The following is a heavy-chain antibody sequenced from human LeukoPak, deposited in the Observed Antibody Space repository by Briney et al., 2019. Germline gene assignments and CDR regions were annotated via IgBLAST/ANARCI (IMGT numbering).Heavy chain of an antibody. J-gene: IGHJ6*02. V-gene: IGHV3-21*01. CDR3: ARRPTTNSEYYFYHAMDV. Sequence: GGSLRLSCVASGFSFSTYAMNWVRQAPGKGLEWDSSISNSGSYIYYADSVKGRFIISRDDAKKSVYLQMNSLRAEDTAVYYCARRPTTNSEYYFYHAMDVWGQGNTVTVSS. CDR1: GFSFSTYA. CDR2: ISNSGSYI. D-gene: IGHD1-1*01.